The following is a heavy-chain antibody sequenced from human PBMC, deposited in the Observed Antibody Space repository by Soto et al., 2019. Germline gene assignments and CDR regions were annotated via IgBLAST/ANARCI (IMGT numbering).Heavy chain of an antibody. D-gene: IGHD4-17*01. J-gene: IGHJ6*04. CDR2: IVVGSGNT. CDR1: GFTFTSSA. Sequence: ASVKVSGKASGFTFTSSAVQWVRQARGQRLEWIGWIVVGSGNTNYAQKFQERVTITRDMSTSTAYMELSSLRSEDTAVYYCAAVTHGDYYYYYGMDVWGEGTTVTVSS. V-gene: IGHV1-58*01. CDR3: AAVTHGDYYYYYGMDV.